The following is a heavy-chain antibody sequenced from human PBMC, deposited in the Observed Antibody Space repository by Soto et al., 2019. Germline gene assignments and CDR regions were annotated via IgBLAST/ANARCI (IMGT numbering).Heavy chain of an antibody. V-gene: IGHV2-5*01. CDR1: EPSITTSGVP. D-gene: IGHD1-7*01. Sequence: SRPKLGNHAPSLTLTCPLSEPSITTSGVPYARSRPSTGKALDWLALIYWNDDKHYSPSLRSSLTITKDTSKNQVVLTMTNIDPVDTATYYCANRSRTPPLELTTHYFDYWGQGTMVRVSS. J-gene: IGHJ4*02. CDR2: IYWNDDK. CDR3: ANRSRTPPLELTTHYFDY.